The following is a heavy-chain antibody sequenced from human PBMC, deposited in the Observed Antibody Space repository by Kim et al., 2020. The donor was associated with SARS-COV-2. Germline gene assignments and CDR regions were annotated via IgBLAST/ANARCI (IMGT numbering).Heavy chain of an antibody. J-gene: IGHJ6*02. CDR1: GFTFSSYA. CDR3: YTIFGVVSIGASNWDV. Sequence: GGSLRLSCAASGFTFSSYAMSWVRQAPGKGLEWVSAISGSGGSTYYADSVKGRFTISRDNSKNTLYLQMNSLRAEDTAVYYCYTIFGVVSIGASNWDVWGQGTTVTVSS. D-gene: IGHD3-3*01. V-gene: IGHV3-23*01. CDR2: ISGSGGST.